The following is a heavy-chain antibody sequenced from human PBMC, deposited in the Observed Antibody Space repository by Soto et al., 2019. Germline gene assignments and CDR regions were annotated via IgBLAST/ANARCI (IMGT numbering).Heavy chain of an antibody. CDR1: GGSISSGGYS. CDR2: IYHSGST. V-gene: IGHV4-30-2*01. Sequence: NPSETLSLTCAVSGGSISSGGYSWSWIRQPPGKGLEWIGYIYHSGSTYYNPSPKSRVTISVDRSKNQFSLKLSSVTAADTAVYYCARGHVRLLRSYFDYWGQGTLVTVSS. D-gene: IGHD2-15*01. J-gene: IGHJ4*02. CDR3: ARGHVRLLRSYFDY.